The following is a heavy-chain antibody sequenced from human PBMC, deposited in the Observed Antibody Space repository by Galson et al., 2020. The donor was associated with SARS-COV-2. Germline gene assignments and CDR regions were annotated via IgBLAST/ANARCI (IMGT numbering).Heavy chain of an antibody. J-gene: IGHJ5*02. CDR1: GYTITELS. CDR2: FDPEDGET. D-gene: IGHD4-4*01. CDR3: ATTSPYINYDGWFDP. V-gene: IGHV1-24*01. Sequence: ASVKVSCKVSGYTITELSMHWVRQAPGKGLEWMGGFDPEDGETIYAQKFQGRVTMTEDTSTDTAYMELSSLRSEDTAVYYCATTSPYINYDGWFDPWGQGTLVTVSS.